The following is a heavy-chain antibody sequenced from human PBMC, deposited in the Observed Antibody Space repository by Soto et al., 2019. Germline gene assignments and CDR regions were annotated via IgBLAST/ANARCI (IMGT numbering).Heavy chain of an antibody. CDR2: ISSGSSST. CDR1: GFILIDHY. J-gene: IGHJ3*02. CDR3: ARAHIGGAWAHGFDI. D-gene: IGHD3-16*01. Sequence: PGGSLRLSCAASGFILIDHYMTWIRQAPGKGLEWISYISSGSSSTSYADSVKGRFTISRDNAKNSLFLQMKSLRAEDTALYYCARAHIGGAWAHGFDIWGQGTMVTVSS. V-gene: IGHV3-11*05.